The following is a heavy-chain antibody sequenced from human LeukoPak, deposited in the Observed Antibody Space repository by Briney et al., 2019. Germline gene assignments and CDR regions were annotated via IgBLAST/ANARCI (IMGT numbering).Heavy chain of an antibody. D-gene: IGHD2-15*01. J-gene: IGHJ4*02. V-gene: IGHV3-66*02. Sequence: GGSLRLSCAASGFTVSSNYMSWVRQAPGGGLGWVSVIYSGVSPYYADSVKGRFTISRDNSKNTLYLQMNSLRAEDTAVYYCARYCSGGSCYLHWGQGTLVTVSS. CDR2: IYSGVSP. CDR1: GFTVSSNY. CDR3: ARYCSGGSCYLH.